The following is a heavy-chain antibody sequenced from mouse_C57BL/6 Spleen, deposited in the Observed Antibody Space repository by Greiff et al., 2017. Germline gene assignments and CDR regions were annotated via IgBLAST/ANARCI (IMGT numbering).Heavy chain of an antibody. CDR1: GYSFTGYY. CDR3: ARNYGSSWDY. Sequence: EVQLQQSGPELVKPGASVKISCKASGYSFTGYYMNWVKQSPEKSLEWIGEINPSTGGTTYNQKFKAKATLTVDKSSSTAYMQLKSLTSEDSAVYYCARNYGSSWDYWGQGTSVTVSS. CDR2: INPSTGGT. J-gene: IGHJ4*01. V-gene: IGHV1-42*01. D-gene: IGHD1-1*01.